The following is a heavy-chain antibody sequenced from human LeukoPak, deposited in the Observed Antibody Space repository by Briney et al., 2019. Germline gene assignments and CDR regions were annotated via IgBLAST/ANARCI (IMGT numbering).Heavy chain of an antibody. D-gene: IGHD5/OR15-5a*01. Sequence: GGTLRLSCAASGFTFSSYGMSWVRQAPGKGLEWVSAISGSGGSTYYADSVKGRFTISRDNSKNTLYLQMNSLRAEDTAAYYCAKSTRSRPDAFDIWGQGTMVTVSS. CDR3: AKSTRSRPDAFDI. V-gene: IGHV3-23*01. CDR1: GFTFSSYG. J-gene: IGHJ3*02. CDR2: ISGSGGST.